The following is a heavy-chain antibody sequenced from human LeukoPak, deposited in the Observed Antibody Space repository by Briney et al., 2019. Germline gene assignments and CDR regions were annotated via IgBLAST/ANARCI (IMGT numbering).Heavy chain of an antibody. J-gene: IGHJ5*02. V-gene: IGHV4-34*01. D-gene: IGHD3-22*01. CDR3: ARGGTRPGYSSGYYVWHNWFDP. Sequence: SETLSLTCAVYGGSFSGYYWSWIRQPPGKGLEWIGEINHSGSTNYNPSLKSRVTISVDTSKNQFSLKLSSVTAADTAVYYCARGGTRPGYSSGYYVWHNWFDPWGQGTLVTVSS. CDR1: GGSFSGYY. CDR2: INHSGST.